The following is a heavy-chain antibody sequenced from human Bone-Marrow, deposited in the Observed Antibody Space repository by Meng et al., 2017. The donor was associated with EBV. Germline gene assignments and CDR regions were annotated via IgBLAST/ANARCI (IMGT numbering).Heavy chain of an antibody. CDR2: ISTYSTNV. CDR1: GYNCTKYG. Sequence: QVRWVQSGGEGKKPGATVKASCKASGYNCTKYGINWVRQAPGQGLECMGWISTYSTNVTYPQNLQGRVTMTTDTSTNTAYMELTRLRSDDTAVYYCVREATGTTSWFDHWGQGTLVTVSS. V-gene: IGHV1-18*01. J-gene: IGHJ5*02. D-gene: IGHD1-1*01. CDR3: VREATGTTSWFDH.